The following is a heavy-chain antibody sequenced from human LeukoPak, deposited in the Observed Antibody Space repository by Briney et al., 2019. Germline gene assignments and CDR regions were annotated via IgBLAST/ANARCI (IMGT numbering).Heavy chain of an antibody. CDR2: INDRGIAT. V-gene: IGHV3-23*01. Sequence: PGGSLRLSCAPSGFTFSTYAMSWVRQAPGKGLEWVSTINDRGIATYYADSVKGRFTISRDNSKNTLSLQVSSLRAEDTAIYYCAKGLKTAVGPYKGYHYYMDVWGKGTTVTVSS. CDR1: GFTFSTYA. D-gene: IGHD5-18*01. CDR3: AKGLKTAVGPYKGYHYYMDV. J-gene: IGHJ6*03.